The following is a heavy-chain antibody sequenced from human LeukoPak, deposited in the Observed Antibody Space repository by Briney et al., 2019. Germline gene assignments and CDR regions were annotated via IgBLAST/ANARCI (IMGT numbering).Heavy chain of an antibody. CDR3: AKDWAGSDRRYYFDY. V-gene: IGHV3-23*01. D-gene: IGHD3-22*01. J-gene: IGHJ4*02. CDR1: GFTFSSYA. CDR2: ISGSGGST. Sequence: RSGGSLRLSCAASGFTFSSYAMGWVRQAPGKGLEWVSVISGSGGSTYYADSVKGRFTISRDNSQNTLYLQMNSLRAEDSAVYYCAKDWAGSDRRYYFDYWGQGTLVTVSS.